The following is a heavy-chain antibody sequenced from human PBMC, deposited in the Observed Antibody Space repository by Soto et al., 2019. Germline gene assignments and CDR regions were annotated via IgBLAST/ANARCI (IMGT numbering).Heavy chain of an antibody. CDR2: IIPIFGTA. J-gene: IGHJ6*02. CDR1: GGTFSSYA. Sequence: QVQLVQSGAEVKKPESSVKVSCKASGGTFSSYAISWVRQAPGQGLEWMGGIIPIFGTANYAQKFQGRVTITADESTSTAYMELSSLRAEDTAVDYCARVTTGGYYYYYGMDVWGQGTTVTVSS. V-gene: IGHV1-69*12. CDR3: ARVTTGGYYYYYGMDV. D-gene: IGHD4-4*01.